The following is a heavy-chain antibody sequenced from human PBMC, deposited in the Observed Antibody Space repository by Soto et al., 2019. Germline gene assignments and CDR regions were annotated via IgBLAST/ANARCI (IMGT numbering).Heavy chain of an antibody. CDR3: AYRQEDSGWNYFDY. Sequence: QITLKESGPPLVKPTQTLTLTCNFSGFSLTTTGVGVGWIRQPPGKALEWLALIYWAGDKHYSPSLKSRLIITKDTSKNQVVLTMTNMDPVDTATYFCAYRQEDSGWNYFDYWGQGTLVTVSS. CDR2: IYWAGDK. CDR1: GFSLTTTGVG. V-gene: IGHV2-5*02. J-gene: IGHJ4*02. D-gene: IGHD6-19*01.